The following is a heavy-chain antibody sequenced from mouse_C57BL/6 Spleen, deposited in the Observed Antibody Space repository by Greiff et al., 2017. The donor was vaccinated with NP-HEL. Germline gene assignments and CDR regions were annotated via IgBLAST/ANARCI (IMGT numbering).Heavy chain of an antibody. CDR3: ARWGTVVASYWYFDV. Sequence: VQLQQPGAELVMPGASVKLSCKASGYTFTSYWMHWVKQRPGQGLEWIGEIDPSDSYTNYNQKFKGKSTLTVDKSSSTAYMQLSSLTSEDSAVYYCARWGTVVASYWYFDVWGTGTTVTVSS. CDR1: GYTFTSYW. V-gene: IGHV1-69*01. CDR2: IDPSDSYT. D-gene: IGHD1-1*01. J-gene: IGHJ1*03.